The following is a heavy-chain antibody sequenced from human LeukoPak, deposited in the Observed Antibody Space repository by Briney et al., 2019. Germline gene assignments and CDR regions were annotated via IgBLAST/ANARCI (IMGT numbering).Heavy chain of an antibody. CDR1: GGSISSYY. CDR3: ARHGDYNWFDP. J-gene: IGHJ5*02. CDR2: IYYSGST. V-gene: IGHV4-59*08. D-gene: IGHD2-21*02. Sequence: SETLSLTCTVSGGSISSYYWSWIRQPPGKGLEWIGYIYYSGSTNYNPSLKSRVTIAVDTSKSQFSLKLSSVTAADTAVYYCARHGDYNWFDPWGQGTLVTVSS.